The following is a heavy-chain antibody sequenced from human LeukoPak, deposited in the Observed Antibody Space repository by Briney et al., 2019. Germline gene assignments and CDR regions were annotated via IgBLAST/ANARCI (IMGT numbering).Heavy chain of an antibody. D-gene: IGHD3-22*01. J-gene: IGHJ4*02. CDR2: ISGSGDST. CDR1: GFTFSNYA. CDR3: AKEAYYDGTGYFDF. Sequence: GGSLRLSCAASGFTFSNYAMTWVRQAPGKGLEWVSGISGSGDSTYYADSVKGRFTISRDNFKNTLCLQMNSLRAEDTAVYYCAKEAYYDGTGYFDFWGQGTLVTVSS. V-gene: IGHV3-23*01.